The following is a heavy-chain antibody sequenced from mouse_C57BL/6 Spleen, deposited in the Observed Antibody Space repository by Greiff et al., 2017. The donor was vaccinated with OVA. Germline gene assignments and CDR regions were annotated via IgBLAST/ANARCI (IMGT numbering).Heavy chain of an antibody. CDR2: IDPSDSET. J-gene: IGHJ2*01. CDR1: GYTFTSYW. V-gene: IGHV1-52*01. CDR3: ARDGPYFDY. Sequence: QVQLQQPGAELVRPGSSVKLSCKASGYTFTSYWMHWVKQRPIQGLEWIGNIDPSDSETNYNQKFKDKATLTVDKSSSTAYMQLSSLTSEDSAVYYCARDGPYFDYWGQGTTLTVSS.